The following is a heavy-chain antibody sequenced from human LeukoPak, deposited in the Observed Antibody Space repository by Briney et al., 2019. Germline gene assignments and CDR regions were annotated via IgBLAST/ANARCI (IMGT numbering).Heavy chain of an antibody. CDR2: IYPRGST. D-gene: IGHD1-26*01. V-gene: IGHV4-30-2*01. Sequence: SQTLSLTCAVSGGSISSGSYSWSWIRQPPGKGPEWIGYIYPRGSTYYNPSLKSRVILSLDKSANQFSLNLSSVTAADTAVYYCARHSGSGSYWLWGQGTLVTVSS. J-gene: IGHJ4*02. CDR3: ARHSGSGSYWL. CDR1: GGSISSGSYS.